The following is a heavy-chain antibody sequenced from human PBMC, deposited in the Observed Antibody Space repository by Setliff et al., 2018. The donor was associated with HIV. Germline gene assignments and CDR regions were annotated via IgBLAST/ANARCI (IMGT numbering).Heavy chain of an antibody. V-gene: IGHV3-15*05. D-gene: IGHD3-10*02. J-gene: IGHJ4*02. CDR3: TTGVLPQLYDVVGGDF. Sequence: GGSLRLSCAASGFTFSNAWMSWVRQAPGKGLEWVGRIKSKTDGGTRHYAASVKGRFTISRNDSTDTLYLQMNSLEIEDTGVYYCTTGVLPQLYDVVGGDFWGQGTLVTVSS. CDR1: GFTFSNAW. CDR2: IKSKTDGGTR.